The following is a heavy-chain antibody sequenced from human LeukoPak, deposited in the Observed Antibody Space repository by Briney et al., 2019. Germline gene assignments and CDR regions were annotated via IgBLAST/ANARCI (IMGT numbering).Heavy chain of an antibody. J-gene: IGHJ3*02. D-gene: IGHD4-17*01. CDR1: GGSISSSSYY. Sequence: SETLSLTCTVSGGSISSSSYYWGWIRQPPGKGLEWIGSIYYSGSTYYNPSLKSRVTISVDTSKNQFSLKLSSVTAADTAVYYCASYNDYGDYLRALNAFDIWGQGTMVTVSS. V-gene: IGHV4-39*07. CDR2: IYYSGST. CDR3: ASYNDYGDYLRALNAFDI.